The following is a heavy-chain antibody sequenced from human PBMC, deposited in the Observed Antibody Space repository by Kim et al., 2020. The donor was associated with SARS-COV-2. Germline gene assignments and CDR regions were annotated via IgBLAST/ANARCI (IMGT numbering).Heavy chain of an antibody. Sequence: GGSLRLSCAASGMSFSNYWMSWVRQAPGKGLEWVANIKEDGSEKYYVDSVKGRFSISRDNAKNSLYLQMSSLRAEDTAVYYCANYYYDGRASNYFEYWGQGTLVTVSS. V-gene: IGHV3-7*01. J-gene: IGHJ4*02. D-gene: IGHD3-22*01. CDR1: GMSFSNYW. CDR2: IKEDGSEK. CDR3: ANYYYDGRASNYFEY.